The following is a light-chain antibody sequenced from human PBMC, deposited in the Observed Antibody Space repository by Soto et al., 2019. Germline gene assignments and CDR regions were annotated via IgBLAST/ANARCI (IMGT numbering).Light chain of an antibody. CDR1: QTISTI. V-gene: IGKV1-39*01. J-gene: IGKJ5*01. CDR2: AAS. Sequence: DIQMTQSPSSLSASVGDTVTITCRATQTISTILNWYQHKPGKAPNLLIYAASSLQSGVPSRFSGSGSGTDFTLTISSLQPEDFATYYCQQSYSTPHTFGQATRLEIK. CDR3: QQSYSTPHT.